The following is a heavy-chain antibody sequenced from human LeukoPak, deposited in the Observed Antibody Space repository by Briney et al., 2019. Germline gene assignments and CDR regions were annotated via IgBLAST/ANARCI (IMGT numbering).Heavy chain of an antibody. V-gene: IGHV3-23*01. CDR3: VHCGGDCYPCCGMDV. CDR1: GFTFTSYA. J-gene: IGHJ6*02. Sequence: PGGSLRLSCAASGFTFTSYAMSWVRQAPGKGLEWVSVISGDGGSTYYADSVKGRFTISRDNSKNTLYLQMNSLRAEDTAVYYCVHCGGDCYPCCGMDVWGQGTTVTVSS. D-gene: IGHD2-21*02. CDR2: ISGDGGST.